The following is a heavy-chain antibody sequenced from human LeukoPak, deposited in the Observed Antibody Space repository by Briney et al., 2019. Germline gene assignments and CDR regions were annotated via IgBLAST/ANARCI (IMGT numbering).Heavy chain of an antibody. D-gene: IGHD2-15*01. CDR2: IIPIFGTA. CDR3: ARGPTFGGFDY. Sequence: GASVKVSCKASEGTFSSYAISWVRQAPGQGLEWMGGIIPIFGTANYAQKFQGRVTITADESTSTAYMELSSLRSEDTAVYYCARGPTFGGFDYWGQGTLVTVSS. J-gene: IGHJ4*02. CDR1: EGTFSSYA. V-gene: IGHV1-69*13.